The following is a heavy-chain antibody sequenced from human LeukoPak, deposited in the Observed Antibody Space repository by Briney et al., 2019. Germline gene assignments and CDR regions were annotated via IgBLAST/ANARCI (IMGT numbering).Heavy chain of an antibody. J-gene: IGHJ6*02. D-gene: IGHD3-16*01. CDR3: ARDPRGISSDYYYYGMDV. CDR2: ISYDGSNK. V-gene: IGHV3-30*01. CDR1: GFTFSSYA. Sequence: GGSLRLSCAASGFTFSSYAMHWVRQAPGKGLEWVAVISYDGSNKYYADSVKGRFTISRDNSKNTLYLQMNSLRAEDTAVYYCARDPRGISSDYYYYGMDVWGQGTTVTVSS.